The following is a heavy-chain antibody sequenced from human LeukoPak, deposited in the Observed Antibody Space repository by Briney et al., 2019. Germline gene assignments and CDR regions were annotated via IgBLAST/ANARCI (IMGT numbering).Heavy chain of an antibody. CDR2: ISYDGSNK. D-gene: IGHD4-23*01. J-gene: IGHJ4*02. CDR1: GFTFNSYG. CDR3: AKSYGGSFDY. Sequence: GGSLRLSCAASGFTFNSYGMHWVRQAPGKGLEWVAVISYDGSNKYYADSVKGRFTISRDNSKNTLYLQMNSLRAEDTAVYYCAKSYGGSFDYWGQGTLVTVSS. V-gene: IGHV3-30*18.